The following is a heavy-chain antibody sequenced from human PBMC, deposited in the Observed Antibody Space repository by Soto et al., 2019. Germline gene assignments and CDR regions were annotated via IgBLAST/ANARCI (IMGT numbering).Heavy chain of an antibody. CDR3: ARSFGWYAIDY. V-gene: IGHV4-4*02. Sequence: QVLLQESGPGLVQPSGTLSLSCVVSGVSISSNYYWGWVRQPPGKGLEWLGDISHIGSVNSNPSPKXXVTISMDNSQNQFALKVNSVTAAATAVYYCARSFGWYAIDYWGQGTLVIVSS. D-gene: IGHD6-19*01. J-gene: IGHJ4*02. CDR2: ISHIGSV. CDR1: GVSISSNYY.